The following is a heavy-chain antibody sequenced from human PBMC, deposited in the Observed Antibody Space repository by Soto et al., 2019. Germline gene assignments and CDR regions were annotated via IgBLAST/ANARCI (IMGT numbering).Heavy chain of an antibody. CDR1: GFTFSSYA. CDR2: ISGSGGST. V-gene: IGHV3-23*01. CDR3: AKDRSLNNTVRGVSNYGMDV. D-gene: IGHD3-10*01. J-gene: IGHJ6*02. Sequence: PGGSLRLSCAASGFTFSSYAMSWVRQAPGKGLEWVSAISGSGGSTYYADSVKGRFTISRDNSKNMLYLQMNSLRAEDTAVYYCAKDRSLNNTVRGVSNYGMDVWGQGTTVTVSS.